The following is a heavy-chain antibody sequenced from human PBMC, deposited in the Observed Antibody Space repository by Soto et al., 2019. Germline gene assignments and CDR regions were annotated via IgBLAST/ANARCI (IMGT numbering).Heavy chain of an antibody. Sequence: QVPLVQSGAEVKKPGASVKVSCKASGYTFTSYGISWVRQAPGQGLEWMGWISAYNGNTNYAQKLQGRVTMTTDTSTSTAYMELRSLRSDDTAVYYCARDLLPYDYVWGSYRHFDYWGQGTLVTVSS. CDR2: ISAYNGNT. D-gene: IGHD3-16*02. CDR1: GYTFTSYG. CDR3: ARDLLPYDYVWGSYRHFDY. V-gene: IGHV1-18*01. J-gene: IGHJ4*02.